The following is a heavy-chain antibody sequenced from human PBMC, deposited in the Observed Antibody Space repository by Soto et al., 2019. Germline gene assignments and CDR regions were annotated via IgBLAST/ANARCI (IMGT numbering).Heavy chain of an antibody. CDR3: SCERRVYHYDYFDY. J-gene: IGHJ4*02. CDR2: IYSGGSA. V-gene: IGHV3-66*01. Sequence: EVQLVESGGGLVQPGGSLRLSCAASGFTVSSNYMSWVRQAPGKGLEWVSVIYSGGSAYYADSVKGIFTNSRDNSKNTLYLHMSSLRAEDTAVYYCSCERRVYHYDYFDYWGQGTLVTVSS. D-gene: IGHD3-16*01. CDR1: GFTVSSNY.